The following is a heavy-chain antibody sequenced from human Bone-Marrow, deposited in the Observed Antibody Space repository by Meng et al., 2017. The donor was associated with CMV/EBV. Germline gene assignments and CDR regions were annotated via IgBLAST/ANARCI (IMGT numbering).Heavy chain of an antibody. Sequence: KVSCKGSGYSLASYWIGWVRQMPGKGLEWMGIIYPGDSDTRYSPSFQGQVTISADKSISTAYLQWSSLKASDTAMYYCARWLYSSSWYHGMDVWGQGTTVTVSS. CDR2: IYPGDSDT. V-gene: IGHV5-51*01. D-gene: IGHD6-13*01. CDR1: GYSLASYW. CDR3: ARWLYSSSWYHGMDV. J-gene: IGHJ6*02.